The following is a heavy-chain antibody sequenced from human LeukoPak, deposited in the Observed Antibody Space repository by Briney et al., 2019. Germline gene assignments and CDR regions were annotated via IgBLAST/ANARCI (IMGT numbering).Heavy chain of an antibody. D-gene: IGHD6-19*01. CDR3: ARSSYPYYFDY. Sequence: GGSLRLSCGASGFSLSSYWMHWVRQAPGKGLMWVSRVNNDGSSTTYADSVEGRFTISRDNARNTLYLQMNSLRAEDTAVYYCARSSYPYYFDYWGQGTLVTVSS. J-gene: IGHJ4*02. CDR1: GFSLSSYW. V-gene: IGHV3-74*01. CDR2: VNNDGSST.